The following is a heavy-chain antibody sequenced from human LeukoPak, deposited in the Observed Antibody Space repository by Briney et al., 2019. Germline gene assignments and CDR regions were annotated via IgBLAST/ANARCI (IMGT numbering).Heavy chain of an antibody. J-gene: IGHJ4*02. CDR1: KFTFSSYD. Sequence: GGSLRLSCAASKFTFSSYDMHWVRQVPGKGLEWLAFIRYDGSHKFYADSVKGRFTISRDNAKNSLFLQMNSLRAEDTAVYYCARRVPNEVITDYFDYWGPGTLVTVSS. V-gene: IGHV3-30*02. D-gene: IGHD3-16*01. CDR2: IRYDGSHK. CDR3: ARRVPNEVITDYFDY.